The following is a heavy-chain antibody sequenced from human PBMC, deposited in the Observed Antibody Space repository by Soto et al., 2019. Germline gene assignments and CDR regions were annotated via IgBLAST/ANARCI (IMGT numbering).Heavy chain of an antibody. CDR1: GFTFDDYA. V-gene: IGHV3-9*01. CDR2: ISWNSGSI. Sequence: GGSLRLSCAASGFTFDDYAMHWVRQAPGKGLEWVSGISWNSGSIGYADSVKGRFTISRDNAKNSLYLQMNSLRAEDTALYYCAKDIGIAVAGSFDYWGQGTLVTVSS. D-gene: IGHD6-19*01. CDR3: AKDIGIAVAGSFDY. J-gene: IGHJ4*02.